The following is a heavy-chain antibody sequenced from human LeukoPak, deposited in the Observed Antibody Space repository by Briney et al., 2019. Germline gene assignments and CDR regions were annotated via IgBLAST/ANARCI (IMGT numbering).Heavy chain of an antibody. J-gene: IGHJ6*02. CDR3: AKDRVILQLWRTSDNYYGMDV. Sequence: GGSLRLSCAASGFTVSTTYMSWVRQAPGKGLEWVSLIYVDGRTYYADSVKGRFTISRDNSKNTLYLQVNSLRAEDTAVYYCAKDRVILQLWRTSDNYYGMDVWGQGTTVTVSS. D-gene: IGHD5-18*01. CDR2: IYVDGRT. V-gene: IGHV3-53*01. CDR1: GFTVSTTY.